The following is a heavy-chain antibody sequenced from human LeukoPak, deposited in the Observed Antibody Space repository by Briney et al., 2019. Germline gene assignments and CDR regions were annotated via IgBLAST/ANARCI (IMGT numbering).Heavy chain of an antibody. D-gene: IGHD2-2*01. CDR2: ISAYNGNT. V-gene: IGHV1-18*01. CDR3: ARVRCSSTSCNNKLDY. CDR1: GYTFTSYG. Sequence: ASVKVSCKASGYTFTSYGISWVRQAPGQGLEWMGWISAYNGNTNYAQKLQGRVTMTTDTSTSTAYMELRSLRSDDTAVYYCARVRCSSTSCNNKLDYWGQGTLVTVSS. J-gene: IGHJ4*02.